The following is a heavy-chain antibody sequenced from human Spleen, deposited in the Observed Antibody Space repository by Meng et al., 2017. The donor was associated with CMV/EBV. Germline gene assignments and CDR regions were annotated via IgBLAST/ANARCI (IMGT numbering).Heavy chain of an antibody. Sequence: LSLTCAASGFTFSIYAMHWVRQAPGKGLQWVAVISYDGSNNYYADSVKGRFTISRDNSNDTLYLQMNSLRVDDTAVYYCARVSPSAIVVVPAALADAFDFWGQGTTVTVSS. CDR1: GFTFSIYA. CDR2: ISYDGSNN. J-gene: IGHJ3*01. CDR3: ARVSPSAIVVVPAALADAFDF. D-gene: IGHD2-2*01. V-gene: IGHV3-30-3*01.